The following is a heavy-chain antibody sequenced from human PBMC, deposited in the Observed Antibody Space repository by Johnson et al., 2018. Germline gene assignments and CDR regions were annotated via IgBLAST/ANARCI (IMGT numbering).Heavy chain of an antibody. Sequence: QVQLVQSGAEVKKPGASVTVSCKPSGYTFSGYSLHWVRQAPGQRLEWMGWIIGDNGSAKYSPKFRGRVTFTRDTSATTAYMELSSLRFEDTAVYYCAGSYYGSGSRKYYMDGWGKGTTVTVSS. CDR2: IIGDNGSA. V-gene: IGHV1-3*01. J-gene: IGHJ6*03. CDR1: GYTFSGYS. CDR3: AGSYYGSGSRKYYMDG. D-gene: IGHD3-10*01.